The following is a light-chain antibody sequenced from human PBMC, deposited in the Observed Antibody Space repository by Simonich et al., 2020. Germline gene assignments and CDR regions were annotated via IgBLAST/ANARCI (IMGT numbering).Light chain of an antibody. Sequence: QSALPQPASVSGSPGQSITISSPGTSSDVGGYNYVSWYQQHPGKAPKLMIYDVSKRPSGVSNRFSGSKSGNTASLTISGLQAEDEADYYCSSYTSSSTLVFGGGTKLTVL. CDR3: SSYTSSSTLV. CDR2: DVS. J-gene: IGLJ2*01. CDR1: SSDVGGYNY. V-gene: IGLV2-14*01.